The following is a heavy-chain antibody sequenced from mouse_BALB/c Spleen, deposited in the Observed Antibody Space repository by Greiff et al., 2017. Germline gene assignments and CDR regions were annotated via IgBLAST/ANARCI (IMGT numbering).Heavy chain of an antibody. V-gene: IGHV5-6-3*01. CDR1: GFTFSSYG. CDR2: INSNGGST. D-gene: IGHD1-2*01. J-gene: IGHJ2*01. CDR3: ARDSSLLRPYYFDY. Sequence: EVQRVESGGGLVQPGGSLKLSCAASGFTFSSYGMSWVRQTPDKRLELVATINSNGGSTYYPDSVKGRFTISRDNAKNTLYLQMSSLKSEDTAMYYCARDSSLLRPYYFDYWGQGTTLTVSS.